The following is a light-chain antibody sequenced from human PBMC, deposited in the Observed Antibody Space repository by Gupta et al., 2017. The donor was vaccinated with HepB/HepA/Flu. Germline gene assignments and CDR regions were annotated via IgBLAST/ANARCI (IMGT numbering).Light chain of an antibody. CDR1: QSVSSSY. J-gene: IGKJ5*01. CDR2: GAS. CDR3: QQYGRSPPVT. Sequence: EIVLTQSPGTLSLSPGERATLSCRASQSVSSSYLAWYQQKPGQAPRLLIYGASSRATGIPDRCSGSGYGTDFTLTISRREPEDFAVYYCQQYGRSPPVTFGQGTRMEIK. V-gene: IGKV3-20*01.